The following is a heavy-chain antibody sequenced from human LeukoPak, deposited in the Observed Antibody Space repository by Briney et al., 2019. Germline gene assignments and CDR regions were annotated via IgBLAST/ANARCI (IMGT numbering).Heavy chain of an antibody. D-gene: IGHD5-12*01. Sequence: GGSLRLSCAASGFTFSSYWMSWVRQAPGKGLEWVANIKQDGSEKYYVDSVKGRFTISRDNAKDSLYLQMNSMRAEDTAVYYCARVYSGYLRLDFDYWGQGTLVTVSS. V-gene: IGHV3-7*04. CDR3: ARVYSGYLRLDFDY. J-gene: IGHJ4*02. CDR2: IKQDGSEK. CDR1: GFTFSSYW.